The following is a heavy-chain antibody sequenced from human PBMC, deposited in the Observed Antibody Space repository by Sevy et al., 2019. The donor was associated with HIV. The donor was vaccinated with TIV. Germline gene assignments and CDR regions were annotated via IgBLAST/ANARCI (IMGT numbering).Heavy chain of an antibody. J-gene: IGHJ6*02. Sequence: GGSLRLSCAASGFTFSSYGMHWVRQAPGKGLEWVAVISYDGGNKYYADSVKGRFTISRDNSKNTLYLQMNSLRAEDTAVYYCAKDATDNFYDFWSGYYYYYGMDVWGQGTTVTVSS. V-gene: IGHV3-30*18. CDR1: GFTFSSYG. D-gene: IGHD3-3*01. CDR3: AKDATDNFYDFWSGYYYYYGMDV. CDR2: ISYDGGNK.